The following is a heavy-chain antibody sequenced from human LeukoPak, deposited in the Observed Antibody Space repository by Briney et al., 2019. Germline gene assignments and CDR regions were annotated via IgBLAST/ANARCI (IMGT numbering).Heavy chain of an antibody. V-gene: IGHV1-58*02. CDR3: ARDRSVAASLNDY. CDR2: IVVGSGNT. D-gene: IGHD6-19*01. Sequence: SVKVSCKASGFTFTSSAMQWVRQARGQRLEWIGWIVVGSGNTNYAQKFQDRLTITADKSTSTAYMELSSLRSEDTAVYYCARDRSVAASLNDYWGQGTLVTVSS. J-gene: IGHJ4*02. CDR1: GFTFTSSA.